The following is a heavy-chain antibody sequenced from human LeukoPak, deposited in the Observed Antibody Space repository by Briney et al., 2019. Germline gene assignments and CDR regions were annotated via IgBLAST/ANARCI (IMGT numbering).Heavy chain of an antibody. CDR2: ISGSGGST. Sequence: GGSLRLSCAASGFTFSSYATSWVRQAPGKGLEWVSAISGSGGSTYYADSVKGRFTISRDNSKNTLYLQMNSLRAEDTAVYYCAKGGDFWSGYSRGYYMDVWGKGTTVTVSS. D-gene: IGHD3-3*01. V-gene: IGHV3-23*01. CDR1: GFTFSSYA. J-gene: IGHJ6*03. CDR3: AKGGDFWSGYSRGYYMDV.